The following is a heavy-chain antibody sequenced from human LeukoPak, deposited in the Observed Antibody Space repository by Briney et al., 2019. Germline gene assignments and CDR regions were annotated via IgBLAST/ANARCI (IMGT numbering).Heavy chain of an antibody. CDR3: ARVLRYFDWSSVY. D-gene: IGHD3-9*01. Sequence: SETLSLTCAVSGGSISSSNWWSWVRQPPGKGLEWIGEIYHSGSTNYNPSLKSRVTISVDKSKNQFSLKLSSVTAADTAVYYCARVLRYFDWSSVYWGQGTLVTVSS. CDR2: IYHSGST. V-gene: IGHV4-4*02. J-gene: IGHJ4*02. CDR1: GGSISSSNW.